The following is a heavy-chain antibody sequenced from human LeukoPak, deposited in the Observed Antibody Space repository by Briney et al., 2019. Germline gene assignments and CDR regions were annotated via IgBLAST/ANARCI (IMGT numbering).Heavy chain of an antibody. CDR3: ARRVDYGGLYYFDY. Sequence: SETLSLTCTVSGGSISSSSYYWGWIRQPPGKGLEWIGSIYYSGNTYYNPSLKSRVTISVDTSKKQFSLRLSSVTAADTAVYYCARRVDYGGLYYFDYWGQGTLVTVSS. CDR2: IYYSGNT. CDR1: GGSISSSSYY. J-gene: IGHJ4*02. D-gene: IGHD4-23*01. V-gene: IGHV4-39*01.